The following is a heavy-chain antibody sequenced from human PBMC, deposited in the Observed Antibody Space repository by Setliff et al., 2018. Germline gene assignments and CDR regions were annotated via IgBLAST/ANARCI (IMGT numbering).Heavy chain of an antibody. Sequence: GASVKVSCKASGYTFTNYGISWVRQAPGQGLEWMGGINVYQDKTDYAQKFQGRVTITADESTSTAYMELSSLRSDDTAVYYCARDRVEDYGGILHYYYYYMDVWGKGTTVTVSS. CDR2: INVYQDKT. CDR3: ARDRVEDYGGILHYYYYYMDV. J-gene: IGHJ6*03. V-gene: IGHV1-18*01. CDR1: GYTFTNYG. D-gene: IGHD4-17*01.